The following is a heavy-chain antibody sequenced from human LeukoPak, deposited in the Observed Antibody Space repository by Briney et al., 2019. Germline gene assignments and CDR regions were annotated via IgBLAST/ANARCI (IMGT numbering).Heavy chain of an antibody. CDR2: MNPNSCNT. V-gene: IGHV1-8*01. J-gene: IGHJ4*02. D-gene: IGHD4-17*01. Sequence: ASVKVSCKASGYTFTSYDINWVRQATGQGLEWMGWMNPNSCNTGYAQKFQGRGTMTRNTSISTAYMDVSSLRSENTAVNYGARGSWAYGDYYFDHWGQGTLVTVSS. CDR1: GYTFTSYD. CDR3: ARGSWAYGDYYFDH.